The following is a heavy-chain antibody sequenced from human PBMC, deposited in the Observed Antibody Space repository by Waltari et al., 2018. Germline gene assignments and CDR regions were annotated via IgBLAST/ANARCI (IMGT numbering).Heavy chain of an antibody. D-gene: IGHD6-13*01. J-gene: IGHJ4*02. CDR2: IYSGGST. Sequence: EVQLLESGGGLVQPGGSLRLSCAASGFTFSSYAMSWARQAPGKGLEWVSVIYSGGSTYYADSVKGRFTISRDNSKNTLYLQMNSLRAEDTAVYYCAKSIAAAGLFDYWGQGTLVTVS. V-gene: IGHV3-23*03. CDR1: GFTFSSYA. CDR3: AKSIAAAGLFDY.